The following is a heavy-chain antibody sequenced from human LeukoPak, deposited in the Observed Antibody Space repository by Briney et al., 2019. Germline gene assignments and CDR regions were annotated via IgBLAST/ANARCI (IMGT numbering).Heavy chain of an antibody. CDR1: GASISSGDYY. CDR2: IYYSGST. J-gene: IGHJ4*02. D-gene: IGHD3-22*01. CDR3: ARDRRLGDSRYDY. Sequence: SETLSLTCTVSGASISSGDYYWSWIRQPPGKGLERIGYIYYSGSTYYNPSLKSRVTISVDTSKNQFSLRLSSVTAADTAVYYCARDRRLGDSRYDYWGQGTLVTVSS. V-gene: IGHV4-30-4*01.